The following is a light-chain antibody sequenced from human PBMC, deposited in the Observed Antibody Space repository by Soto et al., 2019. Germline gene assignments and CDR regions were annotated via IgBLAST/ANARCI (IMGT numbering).Light chain of an antibody. J-gene: IGKJ1*01. CDR3: HQYNHWLTWT. Sequence: EIVMAQSPATLSLSPGQRATLSCRASQSVSSKLACYQQRPGQAPRLLIYSASTRATGIPARFSGSGSGTEFTLTISSLQSEDFAVYYCHQYNHWLTWTFGQGTKVDIK. CDR1: QSVSSK. V-gene: IGKV3-15*01. CDR2: SAS.